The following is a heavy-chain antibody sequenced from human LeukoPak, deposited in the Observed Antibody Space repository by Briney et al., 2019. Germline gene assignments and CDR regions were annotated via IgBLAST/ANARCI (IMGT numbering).Heavy chain of an antibody. D-gene: IGHD6-19*01. Sequence: ASVKVSCKPSGYTFTGYYLHWVRQAPGQVLEWLGWMNLNTGATIYAQNFQGRVTMSRDTSISTAYMDLSSLTSDDTAVYYCARDRVGSGWSRAFYLEFWGQGTLVTVSS. CDR3: ARDRVGSGWSRAFYLEF. CDR1: GYTFTGYY. CDR2: MNLNTGAT. V-gene: IGHV1-2*02. J-gene: IGHJ4*02.